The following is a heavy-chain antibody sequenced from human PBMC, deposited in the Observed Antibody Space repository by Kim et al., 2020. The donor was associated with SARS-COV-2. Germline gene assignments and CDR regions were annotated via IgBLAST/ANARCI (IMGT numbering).Heavy chain of an antibody. CDR2: VNIDGSRT. CDR3: ARPSSTSCPCYYMDV. J-gene: IGHJ6*03. D-gene: IGHD2-2*01. Sequence: GGSLRLSCAASGFTFSTDGMHCVRRAIWTVLVWVSIVNIDGSRTNDADSVKGRFTISRYNAKNTLYLQMNSLRAEDTAVYYCARPSSTSCPCYYMDVWGKAPTVTVSS. CDR1: GFTFSTDG. V-gene: IGHV3-74*01.